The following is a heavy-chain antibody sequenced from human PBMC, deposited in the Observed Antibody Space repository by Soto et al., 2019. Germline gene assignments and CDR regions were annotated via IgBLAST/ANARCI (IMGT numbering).Heavy chain of an antibody. V-gene: IGHV4-31*03. D-gene: IGHD2-2*01. CDR2: IYYSGTT. J-gene: IGHJ6*02. CDR3: AKAVPAPMYGMDV. CDR1: GVSISSGGYY. Sequence: PSETLSLTCTVSGVSISSGGYYWSWIRQHPGKGLEWIGYIYYSGTTYYNPSLKSRVTISVDTSKNQFSLKLSSVTAADTAVYYCAKAVPAPMYGMDVWGQGTTVTVSS.